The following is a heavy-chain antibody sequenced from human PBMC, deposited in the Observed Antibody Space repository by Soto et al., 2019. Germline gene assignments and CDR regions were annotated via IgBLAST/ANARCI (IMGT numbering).Heavy chain of an antibody. Sequence: QVHLVQSGSEVKTAGAAVKVSCKASGYTFSDYGVSCVRQAPGQGLEWMGWINVYSGTTNYLPKCQGRVTMTTDTSTSTLYMELRDLSSEDTAVYYCARGRGGYLSSSGHTHNYLDYWGQGTLVTVSS. D-gene: IGHD3-22*01. J-gene: IGHJ4*02. CDR1: GYTFSDYG. CDR3: ARGRGGYLSSSGHTHNYLDY. V-gene: IGHV1-18*01. CDR2: INVYSGTT.